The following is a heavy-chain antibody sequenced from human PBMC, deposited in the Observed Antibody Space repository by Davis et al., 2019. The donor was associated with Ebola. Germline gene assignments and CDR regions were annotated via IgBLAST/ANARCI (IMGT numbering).Heavy chain of an antibody. CDR1: GGSFSGYY. V-gene: IGHV4-34*01. Sequence: PGGSLRLSCAVYGGSFSGYYWSWIRQPPGKGLEWIGEINHSGSTNYNPSLKSRVTISVDTSKNQFSLKLSSVTAADTAVYYCARGGEQLLYYYYYMDVWGKGTTVTVSS. J-gene: IGHJ6*03. D-gene: IGHD6-6*01. CDR2: INHSGST. CDR3: ARGGEQLLYYYYYMDV.